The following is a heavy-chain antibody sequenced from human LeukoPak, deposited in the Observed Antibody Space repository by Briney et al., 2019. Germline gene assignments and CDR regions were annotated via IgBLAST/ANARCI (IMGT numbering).Heavy chain of an antibody. V-gene: IGHV3-7*01. CDR3: ARDVPSMGASKTRYFDY. D-gene: IGHD1-26*01. CDR2: VKQDGSER. CDR1: GFTFSSYG. J-gene: IGHJ4*02. Sequence: GSLRLSCAASGFTFSSYGMHWVRPAPGKGLEWVANVKQDGSERYYGDSVKGRFTISRDNAKNSLYLQMSSLRAEDTAIYYCARDVPSMGASKTRYFDYWGQGTLVTVSS.